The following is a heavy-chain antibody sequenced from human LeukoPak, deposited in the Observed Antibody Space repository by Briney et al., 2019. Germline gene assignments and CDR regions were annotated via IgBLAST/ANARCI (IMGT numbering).Heavy chain of an antibody. D-gene: IGHD7-27*01. CDR3: ARGGRDNWGWDSFDP. J-gene: IGHJ5*02. CDR1: GFTFTDYH. CDR2: ILPDSGAT. Sequence: GSVKVSCKASGFTFTDYHLHWLRQVPGQGLEWMGWILPDSGATNYPQTFVGRVTVSKDTSISTLYLEMSTLRSDDTALYYCARGGRDNWGWDSFDPWGQGTLVTVSS. V-gene: IGHV1-2*02.